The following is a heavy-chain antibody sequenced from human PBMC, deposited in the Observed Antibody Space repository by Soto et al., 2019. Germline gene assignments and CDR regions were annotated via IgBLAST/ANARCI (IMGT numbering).Heavy chain of an antibody. CDR2: INHSGST. CDR1: GGSFSGYY. CDR3: ARGLSRKEQQLVRGYWFDP. D-gene: IGHD6-13*01. V-gene: IGHV4-34*01. Sequence: SETLSLTCAVYGGSFSGYYRIWIRQPPGKGLEWIGEINHSGSTNYNPSLKSRVTISVDTSKNQFSLKLSSVTAADTAVYYCARGLSRKEQQLVRGYWFDPWGQGTLVTVSS. J-gene: IGHJ5*02.